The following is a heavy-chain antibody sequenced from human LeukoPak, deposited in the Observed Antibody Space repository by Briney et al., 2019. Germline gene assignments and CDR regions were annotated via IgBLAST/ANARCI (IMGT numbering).Heavy chain of an antibody. Sequence: PSETLSLTCTVSGGSISGYYWSWIRQPPGKGLEWIGYIYYSGSTNYNPSLKSRLTISIDTSENQFSLKLSSVTAADTAVYYCAREYSSSSGRRAFDIWSQGTMVTVSS. CDR1: GGSISGYY. D-gene: IGHD6-6*01. V-gene: IGHV4-59*08. CDR3: AREYSSSSGRRAFDI. J-gene: IGHJ3*02. CDR2: IYYSGST.